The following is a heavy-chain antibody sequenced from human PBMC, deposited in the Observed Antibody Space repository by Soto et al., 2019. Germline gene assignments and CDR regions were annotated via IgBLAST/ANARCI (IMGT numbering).Heavy chain of an antibody. V-gene: IGHV3-15*01. CDR1: GFPFTKAW. CDR3: TTDGFTGIVGI. CDR2: IRSKTSSETR. Sequence: LRLSCAASGFPFTKAWMTWVRQAPGKGLEWVGRIRSKTSSETREYAAPVKGRFTISRDDSKNMLYLEMNSLKIEDTGVYYCTTDGFTGIVGIWGQGTMVTVSS. J-gene: IGHJ3*02. D-gene: IGHD3-22*01.